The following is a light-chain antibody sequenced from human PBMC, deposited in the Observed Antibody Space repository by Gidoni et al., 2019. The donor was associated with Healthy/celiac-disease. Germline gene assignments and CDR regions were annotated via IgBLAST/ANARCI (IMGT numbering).Light chain of an antibody. V-gene: IGKV1-5*03. CDR1: QSISSW. CDR3: QQYNSYSALT. J-gene: IGKJ4*01. CDR2: KAS. Sequence: QSPSTLSASVGDRVTITCRASQSISSWLAWYQQKPGKAPKLLIYKASSLESGVPSRFSGSGSGTEFTLTISSLQPDDFATYYCQQYNSYSALTFGGGPRWRSN.